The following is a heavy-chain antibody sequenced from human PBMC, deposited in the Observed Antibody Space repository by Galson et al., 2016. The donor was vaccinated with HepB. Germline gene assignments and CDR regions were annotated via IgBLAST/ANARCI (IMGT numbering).Heavy chain of an antibody. V-gene: IGHV5-51*01. CDR1: GYIFSSYW. CDR3: ARALNYYYYMDV. Sequence: QSGAEVKKPGESLEISCKGSGYIFSSYWIVWVRQVAGKGLEWMGIIYPGDSDIRYSPSFQSLVSISADKSIDTAYLRWISLKASDTAMYYWARALNYYYYMDVWGNGTTVTVSS. J-gene: IGHJ6*03. CDR2: IYPGDSDI.